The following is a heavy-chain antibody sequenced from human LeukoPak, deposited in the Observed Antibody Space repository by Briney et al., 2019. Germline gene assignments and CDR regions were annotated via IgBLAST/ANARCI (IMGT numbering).Heavy chain of an antibody. J-gene: IGHJ3*02. Sequence: GGSLRLSCAASGFTFDDYAMHWVRQAPGKGLEWVSGISWNSGSIGYADSVTGRFTISRDNAKNSLYLQMNSLRADDTAVYYCARDLAGPPQEAFDIWGQGTMVTVSS. CDR3: ARDLAGPPQEAFDI. V-gene: IGHV3-9*01. CDR1: GFTFDDYA. CDR2: ISWNSGSI.